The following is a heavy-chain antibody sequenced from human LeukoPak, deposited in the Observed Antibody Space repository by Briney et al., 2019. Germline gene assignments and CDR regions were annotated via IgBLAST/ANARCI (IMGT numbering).Heavy chain of an antibody. CDR2: VYYTGST. J-gene: IGHJ4*02. D-gene: IGHD3-10*01. CDR3: ASLDSGKFDY. Sequence: SETLSLTCTVSGGSISSYHWSWVRQPPGKGLEWIGYVYYTGSTKYSPSLKSRLTISLDTSMNQFSLKLSSVTAADMAVYYCASLDSGKFDYWGQGTLVTVSS. CDR1: GGSISSYH. V-gene: IGHV4-59*01.